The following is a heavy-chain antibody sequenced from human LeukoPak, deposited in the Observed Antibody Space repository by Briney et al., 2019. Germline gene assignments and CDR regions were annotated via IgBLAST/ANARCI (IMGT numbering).Heavy chain of an antibody. CDR3: ARAWGSYRPFDY. J-gene: IGHJ4*02. D-gene: IGHD3-16*02. CDR2: IKQDGSEK. CDR1: GFTFSSYW. Sequence: PGGSLRLSCAASGFTFSSYWMSWVRQAPGKGLEWVANIKQDGSEKNYVDSVKGQFTISRDNAKNSVYLQMNSLRAEDTAVYYCARAWGSYRPFDYWGQGTLVTVSS. V-gene: IGHV3-7*01.